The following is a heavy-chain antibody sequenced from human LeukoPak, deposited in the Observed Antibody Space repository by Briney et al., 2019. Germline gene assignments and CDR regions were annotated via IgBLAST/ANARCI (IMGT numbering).Heavy chain of an antibody. Sequence: GASVKVSCKASGYTFTSYDINWVRQATGQGLEWMGWMNPNSGNTGYAQKFQGKVTMTRNTSISTAYMELSSLRSEDTAVYYCASNYYGSGSYYNFWWSGMDVWGQGTTVTVSS. CDR3: ASNYYGSGSYYNFWWSGMDV. J-gene: IGHJ6*02. CDR1: GYTFTSYD. V-gene: IGHV1-8*01. CDR2: MNPNSGNT. D-gene: IGHD3-10*01.